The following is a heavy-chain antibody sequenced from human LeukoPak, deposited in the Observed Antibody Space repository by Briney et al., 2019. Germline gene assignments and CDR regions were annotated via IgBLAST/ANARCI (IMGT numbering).Heavy chain of an antibody. CDR3: ARGPYYYDSSGYYSHFDY. J-gene: IGHJ4*02. CDR2: IIPIFGTA. Sequence: ASVKVSCKASGGTFSSYAISWVRQAPGQGLEWMGGIIPIFGTANYAQKFQGRVTMTRDMSTSTVYMELSSLRSEDTAVYYCARGPYYYDSSGYYSHFDYWGQGTLVTVSS. CDR1: GGTFSSYA. V-gene: IGHV1-69*05. D-gene: IGHD3-22*01.